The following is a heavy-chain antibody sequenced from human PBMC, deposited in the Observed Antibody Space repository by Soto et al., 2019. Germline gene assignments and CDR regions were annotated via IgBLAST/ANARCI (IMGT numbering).Heavy chain of an antibody. CDR3: ARVDVLRFLEWLI. Sequence: ASLKGSCKASGYTFTHDGISWVLQAPGRGLEWMGWISAYNGNTNYAQNLQGRVTMTTDTSTSTAYMELRSLRSDDTAVYYCARVDVLRFLEWLIWGQGTLVTVSS. CDR1: GYTFTHDG. V-gene: IGHV1-18*04. J-gene: IGHJ4*02. D-gene: IGHD3-3*01. CDR2: ISAYNGNT.